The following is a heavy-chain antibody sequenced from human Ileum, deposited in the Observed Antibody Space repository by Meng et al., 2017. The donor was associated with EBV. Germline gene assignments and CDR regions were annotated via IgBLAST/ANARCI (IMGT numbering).Heavy chain of an antibody. J-gene: IGHJ4*02. CDR3: ASGRDYAWHS. D-gene: IGHD4-17*01. CDR1: GDSISSNHW. CDR2: IYHSGST. V-gene: IGHV4-4*02. Sequence: QVPLQGSGPGLLQTSRILSLTCAVPGDSISSNHWWSWVRQRPGKGLEWIGEIYHSGSTNYNPSFKSRVTMSVDKSKNQISLNLSSVTAADTAVYYCASGRDYAWHSWGRGTLVTVSS.